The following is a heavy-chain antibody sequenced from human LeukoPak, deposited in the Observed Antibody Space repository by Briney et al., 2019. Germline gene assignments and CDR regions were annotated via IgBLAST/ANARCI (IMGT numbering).Heavy chain of an antibody. CDR1: GFTFSNYA. D-gene: IGHD3-3*01. J-gene: IGHJ4*02. CDR2: ISGSGGST. V-gene: IGHV3-23*01. Sequence: GGSLRLSCAASGFTFSNYAMSWVRQAPGKGLEWVSAISGSGGSTYYADSVKGRFTISRDNSKNTLFLQMNSLRAEDTAVYYWAKSGGFQGGLWSGYYSFDYWGQGTLVTVSS. CDR3: AKSGGFQGGLWSGYYSFDY.